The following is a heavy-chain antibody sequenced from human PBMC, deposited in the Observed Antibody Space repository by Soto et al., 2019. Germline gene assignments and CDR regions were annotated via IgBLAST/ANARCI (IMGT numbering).Heavy chain of an antibody. D-gene: IGHD3-22*01. Sequence: ASVKVSCKASGYTFTSYGISWVRQAPGQGLEWMGWINAGNGNTKYSQKFQGRVTMTRDTSTSTVYMELSSLRSEDTAVYYCARDSNDSSGYPDYWGQGTQVTVSS. V-gene: IGHV1-18*01. CDR2: INAGNGNT. J-gene: IGHJ4*02. CDR3: ARDSNDSSGYPDY. CDR1: GYTFTSYG.